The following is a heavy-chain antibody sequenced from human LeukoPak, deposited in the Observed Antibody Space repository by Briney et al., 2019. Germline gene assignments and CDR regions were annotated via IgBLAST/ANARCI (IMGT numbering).Heavy chain of an antibody. CDR2: IYYSGST. CDR3: ARGAYNWNVPFDP. J-gene: IGHJ5*02. Sequence: SEPLSLPCTVSGGSISSYYWSWIRQPPGKGLERIGYIYYSGSTNYNPSLKSRVTISVDTPKNQFSLKLSSVTAADTAVYYCARGAYNWNVPFDPWGQGTLVTVSS. D-gene: IGHD1-20*01. V-gene: IGHV4-59*01. CDR1: GGSISSYY.